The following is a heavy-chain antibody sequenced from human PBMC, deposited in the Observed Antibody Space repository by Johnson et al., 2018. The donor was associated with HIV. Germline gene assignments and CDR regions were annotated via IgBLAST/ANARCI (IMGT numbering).Heavy chain of an antibody. CDR2: IGTLSDT. D-gene: IGHD5-18*01. J-gene: IGHJ3*02. Sequence: VQLVESGGGWVQPGGSLRLTCAASGFAFNTYDMHWVRQVPGKGLEWVSAIGTLSDTFYSASVQGRFTISRDNAKKSRYLQMNSLRAEDTALYYCARDSIIWGYTAIVEGAFDIWGQGTMVTVSS. CDR3: ARDSIIWGYTAIVEGAFDI. V-gene: IGHV3-13*01. CDR1: GFAFNTYD.